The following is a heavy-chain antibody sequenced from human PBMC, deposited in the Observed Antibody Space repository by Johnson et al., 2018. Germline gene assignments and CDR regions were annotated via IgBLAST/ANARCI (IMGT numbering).Heavy chain of an antibody. D-gene: IGHD2-2*01. CDR1: GGTFSSYA. V-gene: IGHV1-69*01. CDR3: ARGLSGSTSSLFHH. J-gene: IGHJ1*01. Sequence: QVQLVESGAEVKKPGSSVKVSCKASGGTFSSYAISWVRQAPGQGLEWMGGIIPIFGTANYAQKFQGRDTITEDEATSKAYMELSSLSSEDTAVYYCARGLSGSTSSLFHHWGQGTPVTVSS. CDR2: IIPIFGTA.